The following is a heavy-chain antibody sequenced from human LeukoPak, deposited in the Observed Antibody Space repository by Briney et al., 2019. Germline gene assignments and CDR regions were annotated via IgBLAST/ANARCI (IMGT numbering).Heavy chain of an antibody. V-gene: IGHV4-39*07. CDR3: AREGGNYDSSGYYFDY. Sequence: SETLSLTCTVSGGSISSSSYYWGWIRQPPGKGLEWIGSIYYSGSTYYNPSLKSRVTISVDTSKNQFSLKLSSVTAADTAVYYCAREGGNYDSSGYYFDYWGQGTLVTVSS. CDR2: IYYSGST. CDR1: GGSISSSSYY. J-gene: IGHJ4*02. D-gene: IGHD3-22*01.